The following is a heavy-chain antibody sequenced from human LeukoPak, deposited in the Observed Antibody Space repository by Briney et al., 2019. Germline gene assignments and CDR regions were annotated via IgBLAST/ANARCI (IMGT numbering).Heavy chain of an antibody. V-gene: IGHV1-18*01. D-gene: IGHD2-15*01. CDR3: ARDIVVVVAAIEGDNWFDP. J-gene: IGHJ5*02. CDR2: ISAYNGNT. CDR1: GYTFTSYG. Sequence: ASVKVSCKASGYTFTSYGISWVRQAPGQGLEWVGWISAYNGNTNYAQKLQGRVTMTTDTSPSTAYMELRSLRSDDTAVYYCARDIVVVVAAIEGDNWFDPWGQGTLVTVSS.